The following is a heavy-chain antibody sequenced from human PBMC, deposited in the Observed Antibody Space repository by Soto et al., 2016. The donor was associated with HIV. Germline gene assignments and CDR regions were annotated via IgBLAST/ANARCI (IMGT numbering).Heavy chain of an antibody. J-gene: IGHJ4*02. CDR1: GDSISSSSHY. Sequence: QLLLQESGPGVVKPSETLSLTCTVSGDSISSSSHYWGWVRQPPGKGLEWLGNIDKSGSAYRNPSLESRISISVDTSKNQFSLKLASVTAADTALYYCVRSPPDKAMVREWYFDYWGQGSLFTVSS. CDR2: IDKSGSA. V-gene: IGHV4-39*01. D-gene: IGHD5-18*01. CDR3: VRSPPDKAMVREWYFDY.